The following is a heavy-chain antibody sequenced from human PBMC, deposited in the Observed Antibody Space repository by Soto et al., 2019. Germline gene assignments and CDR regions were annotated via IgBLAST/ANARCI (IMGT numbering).Heavy chain of an antibody. CDR1: GGSISSGDYS. CDR2: IYYIGTT. V-gene: IGHV4-30-4*01. J-gene: IGHJ5*02. D-gene: IGHD2-2*01. Sequence: QVQLQESGPGLVKPSQTLSLTCTVSGGSISSGDYSWTWIRQPPGQGLEWIGFIYYIGTTYYNPSSKSRTTISVDTSKKQFSLRLSSVTAADTAMYFCARDREAPGYCNSALCSSWGNWFDPWGQGTLVTVSS. CDR3: ARDREAPGYCNSALCSSWGNWFDP.